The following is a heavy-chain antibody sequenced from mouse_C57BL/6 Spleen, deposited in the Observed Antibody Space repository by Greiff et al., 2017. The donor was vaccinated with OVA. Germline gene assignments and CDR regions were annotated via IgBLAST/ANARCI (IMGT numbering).Heavy chain of an antibody. J-gene: IGHJ3*01. CDR2: IRNKANGYTT. CDR3: AGSSYVYEAEGFAY. Sequence: EVKLVESGGGLVQPGGSLSLSCAASGFTFTDYYMSWVRQPPGKALEWLGFIRNKANGYTTEYSASVKGRFTISRDNSKSILFLQLIALRAEASATYSWAGSSYVYEAEGFAYWGQGTLVTVSA. V-gene: IGHV7-3*01. D-gene: IGHD2-9*01. CDR1: GFTFTDYY.